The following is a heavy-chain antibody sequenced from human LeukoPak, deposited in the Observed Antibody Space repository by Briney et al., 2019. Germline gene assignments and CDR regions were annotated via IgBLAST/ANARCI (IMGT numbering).Heavy chain of an antibody. V-gene: IGHV1-2*02. Sequence: ASVKVSCKTSGYTLSDYYMHWVRQAPGQGLEWMGWINPNSGATTYAENLQGRVIMTRDTSISTAYMELTSLRSDDTALYYCARGVLRELRGFDYWGQGTLVTVSS. CDR2: INPNSGAT. J-gene: IGHJ4*02. D-gene: IGHD1-7*01. CDR3: ARGVLRELRGFDY. CDR1: GYTLSDYY.